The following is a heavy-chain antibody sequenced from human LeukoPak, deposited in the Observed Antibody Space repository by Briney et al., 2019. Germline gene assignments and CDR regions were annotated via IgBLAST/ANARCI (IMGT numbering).Heavy chain of an antibody. CDR1: GFTVSSNS. J-gene: IGHJ3*02. CDR2: IYSDNT. Sequence: PGGSLRLSCTVSGFTVSSNSMSWVRQAPGKGLEWVSFIYSDNTHYSDSVKGRFTISRDNSKNTLYLQMNSLRAEDTAVYYCAKDRDYVWGSYRDAFDIWGQGTMVTVSS. CDR3: AKDRDYVWGSYRDAFDI. D-gene: IGHD3-16*02. V-gene: IGHV3-53*01.